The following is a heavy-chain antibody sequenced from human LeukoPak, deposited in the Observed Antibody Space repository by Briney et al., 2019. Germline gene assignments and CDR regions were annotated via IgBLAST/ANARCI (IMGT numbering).Heavy chain of an antibody. J-gene: IGHJ4*02. CDR3: AREAAVGPAFFDY. D-gene: IGHD3-3*02. CDR2: INTDGSST. V-gene: IGHV3-74*01. CDR1: GFTFSSYW. Sequence: GGSLRLSCAASGFTFSSYWMHWVRQAPGKGLVWVSRINTDGSSTSYADSVKGRFTISRDNAKNTLYLQMNSLRDDDTAVYYCAREAAVGPAFFDYWGQGTLVTVSS.